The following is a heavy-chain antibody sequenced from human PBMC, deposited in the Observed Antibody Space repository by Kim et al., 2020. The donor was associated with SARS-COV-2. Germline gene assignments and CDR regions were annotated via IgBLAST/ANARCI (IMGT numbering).Heavy chain of an antibody. J-gene: IGHJ4*02. CDR1: GGSISSSSYY. V-gene: IGHV4-39*02. Sequence: SETLFLTCTVSGGSISSSSYYWGWIRQPPGKGLEWIGSMYYSGSTYYNPSLKSRVTISVDTSKNQFSLKLSSVTAADTAVYYCAREYDSSGYYIGYWGQGTLVTVSS. CDR2: MYYSGST. CDR3: AREYDSSGYYIGY. D-gene: IGHD3-22*01.